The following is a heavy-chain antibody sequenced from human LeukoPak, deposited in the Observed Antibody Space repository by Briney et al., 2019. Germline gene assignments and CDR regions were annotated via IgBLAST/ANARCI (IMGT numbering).Heavy chain of an antibody. V-gene: IGHV4-59*01. D-gene: IGHD1-26*01. Sequence: SETLSLTWTVSGGSLSSYYWSWVRQPPGEGLGWIGYIYYSGSTNYNPSLKSGVTISVDTSKNQFSLKLSAVTAADTAVYYCARAESMSYSIDHWGQGTLVTVSS. CDR1: GGSLSSYY. J-gene: IGHJ4*02. CDR2: IYYSGST. CDR3: ARAESMSYSIDH.